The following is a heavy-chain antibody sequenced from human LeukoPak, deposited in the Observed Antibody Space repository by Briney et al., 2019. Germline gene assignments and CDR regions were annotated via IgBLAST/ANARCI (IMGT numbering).Heavy chain of an antibody. CDR1: GGTFSSYA. CDR3: AREDLLWYFDL. Sequence: GASVKVSCKASGGTFSSYAISWVRQAPGQGLEWMGRIIPILGIANYAQKFQGRVTITADKSTSTAYMELSSLRAEDTAVYYCAREDLLWYFDLWGRGTLVTVSS. J-gene: IGHJ2*01. CDR2: IIPILGIA. V-gene: IGHV1-69*04.